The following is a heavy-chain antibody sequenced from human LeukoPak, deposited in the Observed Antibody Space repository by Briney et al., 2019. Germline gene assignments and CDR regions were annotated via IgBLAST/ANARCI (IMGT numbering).Heavy chain of an antibody. D-gene: IGHD6-19*01. CDR2: ISGHGGTT. J-gene: IGHJ4*02. Sequence: GGALRLSCEASGLTYRKYGMNWVRQAPGKGREWVSRISGHGGTTFHADSVKARFTISRNTSKNTLYLQMNSLSAEDTAVYYCAKRLAMPGTYHFAYWGQGTLVTVSS. CDR1: GLTYRKYG. V-gene: IGHV3-23*01. CDR3: AKRLAMPGTYHFAY.